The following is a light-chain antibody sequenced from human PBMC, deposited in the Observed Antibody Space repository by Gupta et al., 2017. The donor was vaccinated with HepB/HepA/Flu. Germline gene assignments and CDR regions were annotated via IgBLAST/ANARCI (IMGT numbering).Light chain of an antibody. CDR1: KLGDKY. CDR2: QDS. Sequence: SYELTQTPSVSVSPGPTASITCAGDKLGDKYACWYQQKPGQSPVLVIYQDSKRPSGSPERFSGSNSGNTATLTISGTQTMDEADYYCQAWDSSTVVFGGGTKLTVL. V-gene: IGLV3-1*01. CDR3: QAWDSSTVV. J-gene: IGLJ2*01.